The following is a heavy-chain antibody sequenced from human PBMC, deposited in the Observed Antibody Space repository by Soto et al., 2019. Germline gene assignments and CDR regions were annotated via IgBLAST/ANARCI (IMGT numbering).Heavy chain of an antibody. D-gene: IGHD6-13*01. CDR3: VKGIAAADNWFGP. Sequence: PGGSLRLSCVASGFTCDEYAMHWVRQAPGKGLEWVSGINWNSGIIGYADSVKGRFTISRDNAKNSLHMQMNSLRPEDTAVYYCVKGIAAADNWFGPWGQGTLVTVSS. CDR2: INWNSGII. CDR1: GFTCDEYA. J-gene: IGHJ5*02. V-gene: IGHV3-9*01.